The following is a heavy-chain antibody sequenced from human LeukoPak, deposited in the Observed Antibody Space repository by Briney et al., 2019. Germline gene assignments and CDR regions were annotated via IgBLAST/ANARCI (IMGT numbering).Heavy chain of an antibody. CDR2: MNPNSGNT. Sequence: ASVKVSCKASGYTFTSYDTNWVRQATGQGLEWMGWMNPNSGNTGYAQKFQGRVTMTRNTSISTAYTELSSLRSEDTAVYYCARSTGYSSGWHPYYYYGMDVWGQGTTVTVSS. V-gene: IGHV1-8*01. J-gene: IGHJ6*02. CDR3: ARSTGYSSGWHPYYYYGMDV. D-gene: IGHD6-19*01. CDR1: GYTFTSYD.